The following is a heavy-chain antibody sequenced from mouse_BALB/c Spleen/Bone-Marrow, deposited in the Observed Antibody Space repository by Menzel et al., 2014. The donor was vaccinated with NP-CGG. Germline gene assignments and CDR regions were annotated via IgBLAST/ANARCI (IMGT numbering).Heavy chain of an antibody. V-gene: IGHV4-1*02. CDR1: GFDFSRYW. D-gene: IGHD2-3*01. J-gene: IGHJ3*01. Sequence: EVKLMESGGGLVQPGGSLKLSCAASGFDFSRYWMSWVRQAPGKGLEWIGEINPDSSTINYSPSLKDKFIISRDNAKNTLYLQMSKVRSEDTALYYCARLGYYGGFAYWGQGTLVTVSA. CDR2: INPDSSTI. CDR3: ARLGYYGGFAY.